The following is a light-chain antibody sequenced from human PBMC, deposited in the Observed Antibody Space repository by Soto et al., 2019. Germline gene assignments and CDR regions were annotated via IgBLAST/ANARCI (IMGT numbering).Light chain of an antibody. J-gene: IGKJ3*01. CDR3: QQDGSTRAFT. CDR1: QSVSSSY. CDR2: GAS. V-gene: IGKV3-20*01. Sequence: EIVLTQSPGTLSLSPGERATLSCRASQSVSSSYLAWYQQKPGQAPRLLIYGASGRATGIPDRFSGSGSGTDFYPPISSLEPQDVAVYYCQQDGSTRAFTFGPGTKVDIK.